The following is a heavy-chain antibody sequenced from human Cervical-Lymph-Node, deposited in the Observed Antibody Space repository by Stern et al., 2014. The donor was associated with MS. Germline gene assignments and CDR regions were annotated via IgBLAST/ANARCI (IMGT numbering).Heavy chain of an antibody. J-gene: IGHJ4*02. Sequence: QVQLQESGPGLVKPSETLSLTCTVSGGSISSYYWSWIRQPPGKGLEWIGYIYYSGGTTYSPSLRSRVTISVDMSKNQCSLKLNSVTAADTAVYYWARDGDGFDYWGQGTLVTVSS. CDR1: GGSISSYY. CDR3: ARDGDGFDY. CDR2: IYYSGGT. D-gene: IGHD7-27*01. V-gene: IGHV4-59*01.